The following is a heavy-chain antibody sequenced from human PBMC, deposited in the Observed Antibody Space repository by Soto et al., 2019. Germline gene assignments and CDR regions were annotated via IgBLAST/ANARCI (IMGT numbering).Heavy chain of an antibody. D-gene: IGHD5-18*01. Sequence: GESLKISCKGSGYSFTSYWIGWVRQMPGKGLEWMGIIYPGDSDTRYSPSFQGQVTISADKSISTAYLQWSSLKASDTAMYYCARSTRGYSYVYLIHSYGREVWGQGPRVPFSS. CDR1: GYSFTSYW. CDR2: IYPGDSDT. J-gene: IGHJ6*02. CDR3: ARSTRGYSYVYLIHSYGREV. V-gene: IGHV5-51*01.